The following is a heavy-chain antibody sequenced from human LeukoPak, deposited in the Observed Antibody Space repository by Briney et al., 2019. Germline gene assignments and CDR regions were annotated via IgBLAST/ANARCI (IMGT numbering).Heavy chain of an antibody. Sequence: GGSLRLSCAASGFTFSTYSMNWVRQAPGKGLEWVAVISYDGSNKYYADSVKGRFTISRDNSKNTLYLQMNSLRAEDTAVYYCARLILWFGESYYFDYWGQGTLVTVSS. CDR2: ISYDGSNK. CDR3: ARLILWFGESYYFDY. D-gene: IGHD3-10*01. J-gene: IGHJ4*02. V-gene: IGHV3-30*03. CDR1: GFTFSTYS.